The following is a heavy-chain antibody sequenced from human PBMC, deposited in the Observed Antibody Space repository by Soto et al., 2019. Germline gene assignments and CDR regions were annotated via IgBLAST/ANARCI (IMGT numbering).Heavy chain of an antibody. J-gene: IGHJ4*02. CDR2: IDPSDSYT. CDR3: ARHISYYDSSGEFDY. D-gene: IGHD3-22*01. CDR1: GYSFTSYW. Sequence: GESLKISCKGSGYSFTSYWISWVRQMPGKGLEWMGRIDPSDSYTNYSPSLQGHVTISADKSISTAYLQWSSLKASDTAMYYCARHISYYDSSGEFDYWGQGTLVTVSS. V-gene: IGHV5-10-1*01.